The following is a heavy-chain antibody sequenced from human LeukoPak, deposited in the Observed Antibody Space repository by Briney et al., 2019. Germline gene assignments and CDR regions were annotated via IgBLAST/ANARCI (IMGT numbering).Heavy chain of an antibody. V-gene: IGHV3-7*01. CDR3: AYTNHLTY. Sequence: YPGGSLRLSCAASGLTFSGQWMNWFRQAPGQGLEWVANIKYDGSEEYYADSVKGRFTISRDNAKNSLSLQRNYVRAGDTAIYYCAYTNHLTYWGQGTLVTVSS. D-gene: IGHD3-16*01. J-gene: IGHJ4*02. CDR1: GLTFSGQW. CDR2: IKYDGSEE.